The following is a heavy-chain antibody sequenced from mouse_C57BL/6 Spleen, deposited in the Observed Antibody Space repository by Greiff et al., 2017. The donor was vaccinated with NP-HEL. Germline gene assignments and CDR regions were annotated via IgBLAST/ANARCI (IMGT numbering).Heavy chain of an antibody. CDR3: ARYGANWGPFDY. V-gene: IGHV7-3*01. Sequence: EVKVVESGGGLVQPGGSLSLSCAASGFTFTDYYMSWVRQPPGKALEWLGFIRNKANGYTTEYSASVKGRFTISRDNSQSILYLQMNALRAEDSATYYCARYGANWGPFDYWGQGTTLTVSS. D-gene: IGHD4-1*01. CDR1: GFTFTDYY. J-gene: IGHJ2*01. CDR2: IRNKANGYTT.